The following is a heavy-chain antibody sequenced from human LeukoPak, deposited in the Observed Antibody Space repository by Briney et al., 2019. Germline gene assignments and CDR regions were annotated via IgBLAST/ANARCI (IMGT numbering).Heavy chain of an antibody. CDR3: ARVSVPQLLGGFDAFDI. V-gene: IGHV4-59*01. CDR2: IYYSGST. CDR1: GGSISSYY. J-gene: IGHJ3*02. Sequence: ASETLSPTCTVSGGSISSYYWSWIRQPPGKGLEWIGYIYYSGSTNHNPSLKSRVTISVDTSKNQFSLKLSSVTAADTAVYYCARVSVPQLLGGFDAFDIWGQGTMVTVSS. D-gene: IGHD1-26*01.